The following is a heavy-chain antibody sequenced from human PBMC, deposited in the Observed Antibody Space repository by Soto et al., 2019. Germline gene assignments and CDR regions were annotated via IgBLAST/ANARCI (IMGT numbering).Heavy chain of an antibody. Sequence: SVKISCKASGGTFSSYAISWVRQAPGQGLEWMGGIIPIFVTANYAQKFQGRVTITADKSTSTAYMELSSLRSEDTAVYYCARDRAPTTRYYYYYGMDVWGQGTTVTVSS. CDR3: ARDRAPTTRYYYYYGMDV. J-gene: IGHJ6*02. V-gene: IGHV1-69*06. CDR2: IIPIFVTA. CDR1: GGTFSSYA.